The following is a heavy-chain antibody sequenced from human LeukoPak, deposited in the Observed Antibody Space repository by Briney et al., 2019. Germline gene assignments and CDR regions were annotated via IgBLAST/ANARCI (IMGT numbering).Heavy chain of an antibody. CDR2: IYSGGST. CDR1: GFTVSSNY. V-gene: IGHV3-53*01. J-gene: IGHJ5*02. CDR3: ARGGDGYNLYGS. D-gene: IGHD5-24*01. Sequence: GGSLRLSCAASGFTVSSNYMSWVRQAPGKGLEWVSVIYSGGSTYYAYSVKGRFTISRDNSRNTLYLQMNSLRAEDTAVYYCARGGDGYNLYGSWGQGTLVTVSS.